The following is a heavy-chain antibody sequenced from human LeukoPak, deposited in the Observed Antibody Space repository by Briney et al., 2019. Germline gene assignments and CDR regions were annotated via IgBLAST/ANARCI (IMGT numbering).Heavy chain of an antibody. D-gene: IGHD3-22*01. J-gene: IGHJ4*02. CDR2: ISYDGSNK. V-gene: IGHV3-30-3*01. CDR1: GFTFSSYA. Sequence: PGGSLRLSCAASGFTFSSYAMHWVRQAPGKGLEWVAVISYDGSNKYYADSVKGRFTISRDNSKNTLYLQMNSLRAEDTAVYYCAKDVSTIVVADEYWGQGTLVTVSS. CDR3: AKDVSTIVVADEY.